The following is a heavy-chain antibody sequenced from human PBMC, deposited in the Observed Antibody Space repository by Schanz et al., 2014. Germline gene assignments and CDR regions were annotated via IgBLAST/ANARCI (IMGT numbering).Heavy chain of an antibody. J-gene: IGHJ6*02. V-gene: IGHV3-21*01. Sequence: EVQLVESGGGLVKPGGSLRLSCAASGFTFSSYSMNWVRQAPGKGLEWVSSVSGTSIYIYYADSVKGRFTISRDNAENSLYLQMNSLRAEDTAVYYCARVRAYDYGAEAHGMDVWGHGTTVTFSS. CDR2: VSGTSIYI. D-gene: IGHD4-17*01. CDR1: GFTFSSYS. CDR3: ARVRAYDYGAEAHGMDV.